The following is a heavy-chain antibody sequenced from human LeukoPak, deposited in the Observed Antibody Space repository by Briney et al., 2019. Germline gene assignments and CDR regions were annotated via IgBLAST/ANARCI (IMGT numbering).Heavy chain of an antibody. CDR3: ARAGQGYYYGSGSYYFDY. V-gene: IGHV3-30*04. CDR1: GFTFSSYA. CDR2: ISYDGSNK. Sequence: PGGSLRLSCAASGFTFSSYAMHWVRQAPGKGLEWVAVISYDGSNKYYADSVKGRFTISRDNSKNTLYLQMNSLRAEDTVVYYCARAGQGYYYGSGSYYFDYWGQGTLVTVSS. J-gene: IGHJ4*02. D-gene: IGHD3-10*01.